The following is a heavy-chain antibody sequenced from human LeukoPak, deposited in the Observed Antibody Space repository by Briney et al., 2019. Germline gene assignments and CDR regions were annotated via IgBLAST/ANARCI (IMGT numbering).Heavy chain of an antibody. CDR3: ASLVGYFDY. CDR1: GFTFSSYS. D-gene: IGHD1-26*01. J-gene: IGHJ4*02. Sequence: GGSLRLSCAASGFTFSSYSMNWVRQAPGKGLEWVSVIYTGGSTYYADSVKGRFTVSRDISKNTLYLQMNSVRADDTAVYYCASLVGYFDYWGQGTLVTVSS. CDR2: IYTGGST. V-gene: IGHV3-53*01.